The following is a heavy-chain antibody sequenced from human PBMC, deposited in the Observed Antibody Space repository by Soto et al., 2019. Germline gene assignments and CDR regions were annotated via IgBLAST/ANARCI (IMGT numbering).Heavy chain of an antibody. CDR3: AREVVRKGFDH. CDR1: GYTFTSYD. D-gene: IGHD2-15*01. J-gene: IGHJ5*02. Sequence: ASVKVSCKASGYTFTSYDINWVRQATGQGLEWMGWMNPNSGNTGYAQKFQGRVTMTRDTSISTAYMELSSLRSDDTAVYYCAREVVRKGFDHWGQGTLVTVSS. CDR2: MNPNSGNT. V-gene: IGHV1-8*01.